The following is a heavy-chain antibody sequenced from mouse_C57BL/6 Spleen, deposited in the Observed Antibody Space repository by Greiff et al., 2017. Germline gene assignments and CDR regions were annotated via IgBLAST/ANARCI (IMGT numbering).Heavy chain of an antibody. CDR2: IYPGDGDT. V-gene: IGHV1-82*01. CDR3: ARGGELYAMDY. D-gene: IGHD1-3*01. J-gene: IGHJ4*01. Sequence: VQLQQSGPELVKPGASVKISCKASGYAFSSSWMNWVKQRPGKGLEWIGRIYPGDGDTNYNGKFKGKAKLTADKSSSTAYMQLSSLTSEDSAVYFCARGGELYAMDYWGQGTSVTVSS. CDR1: GYAFSSSW.